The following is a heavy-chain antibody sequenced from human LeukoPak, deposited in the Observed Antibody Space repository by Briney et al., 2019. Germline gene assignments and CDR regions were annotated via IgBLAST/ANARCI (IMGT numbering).Heavy chain of an antibody. CDR2: ISTDNGDT. D-gene: IGHD3-16*01. J-gene: IGHJ4*02. V-gene: IGHV1-18*01. CDR1: GYTFTTYG. Sequence: ASVKVSCKSSGYTFTTYGITWVRQAPGQGLEWMGWISTDNGDTNYAQKLQGRVAMTTDTSTSTAYMELRSLRSDDTAVYYCAREGLGELTLDCWGQGTLVTVSS. CDR3: AREGLGELTLDC.